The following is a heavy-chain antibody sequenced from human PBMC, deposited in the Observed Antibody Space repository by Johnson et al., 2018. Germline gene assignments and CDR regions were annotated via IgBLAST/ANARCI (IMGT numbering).Heavy chain of an antibody. V-gene: IGHV4-31*01. Sequence: QVQLQESGPGLVKPAQTLSLTCTVSGGSISSGGYYWSWIRPHPGKGLEWIGYIYYSGSTYYNTSLKSPVTISVDTAKHQFSLKLSSVTAADTAGYYCAREVPAAIQGVDDAFDIWGHGTMVTVSS. CDR2: IYYSGST. J-gene: IGHJ3*02. CDR1: GGSISSGGYY. D-gene: IGHD2-2*02. CDR3: AREVPAAIQGVDDAFDI.